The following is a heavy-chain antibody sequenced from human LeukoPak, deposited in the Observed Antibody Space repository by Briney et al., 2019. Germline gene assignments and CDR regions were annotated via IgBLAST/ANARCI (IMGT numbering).Heavy chain of an antibody. V-gene: IGHV3-23*01. CDR1: GFIFSRYA. D-gene: IGHD1-26*01. CDR2: ISGSGGST. CDR3: AKDVSGSYSPIDY. J-gene: IGHJ4*02. Sequence: PGGSLRLSCAASGFIFSRYAMSWVRQAPGKGLEWVSGISGSGGSTYHADSMKGRFTISRDNSKNTLYLQMNSLRGEDTAVYYCAKDVSGSYSPIDYWGQGTLVTVSS.